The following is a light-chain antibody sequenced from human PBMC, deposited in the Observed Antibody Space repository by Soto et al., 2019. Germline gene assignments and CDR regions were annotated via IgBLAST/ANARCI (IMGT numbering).Light chain of an antibody. J-gene: IGKJ2*01. Sequence: EIVLMQSPGTLSLSPGERATLSCRASQSIKRSYLAWYQQKTGQAPRGLIYGASNRATGIPDRFSGSGSGTDFSLTISRLEPEDFAVYYCHQYDNAPQTFGQGTKVEIK. V-gene: IGKV3-20*01. CDR3: HQYDNAPQT. CDR2: GAS. CDR1: QSIKRSY.